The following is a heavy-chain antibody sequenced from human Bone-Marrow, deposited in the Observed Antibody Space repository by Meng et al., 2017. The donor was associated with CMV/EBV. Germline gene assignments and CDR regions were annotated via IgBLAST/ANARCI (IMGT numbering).Heavy chain of an antibody. CDR2: PNPNTGDT. J-gene: IGHJ4*02. Sequence: SSNASVSTFATHYMPWVRQAPGQGLAWMGWPNPNTGDTNYAQNFPGRVSMTRDTSVSTVYMDLSRLRPDDTAVYYCARDPTWGSDFWGQGTLVTVSS. V-gene: IGHV1-2*02. CDR1: VSTFATHY. CDR3: ARDPTWGSDF. D-gene: IGHD7-27*01.